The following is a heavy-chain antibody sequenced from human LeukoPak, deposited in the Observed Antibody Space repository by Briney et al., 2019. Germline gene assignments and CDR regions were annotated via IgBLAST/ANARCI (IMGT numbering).Heavy chain of an antibody. CDR1: GYSISSGYF. D-gene: IGHD4-17*01. V-gene: IGHV4-38-2*01. Sequence: PSETLSLTCAVSGYSISSGYFWGWIRQPPGEGLEWVGSIFHGGGTYYNPSLKSRVTISADTSSNQFSLNLSSVTAADTAIYYCARAAGTVTTSFDYWGQGTLVTVSS. CDR2: IFHGGGT. CDR3: ARAAGTVTTSFDY. J-gene: IGHJ4*02.